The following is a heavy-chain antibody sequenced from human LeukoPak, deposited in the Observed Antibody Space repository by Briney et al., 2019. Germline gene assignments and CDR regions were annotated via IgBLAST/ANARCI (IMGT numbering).Heavy chain of an antibody. J-gene: IGHJ5*02. Sequence: SETLSLTCAVSGGSISSNSYYWGWIRQPPGKGLEWIGSIYYSGSTNYNPSLKSRVTISVDTSKNQFSLKLSSVTAADTAVYYCARAAVRGVRRVKWFDPWGQGTLVTVSS. CDR1: GGSISSNSYY. CDR3: ARAAVRGVRRVKWFDP. V-gene: IGHV4-39*07. CDR2: IYYSGST. D-gene: IGHD3-10*01.